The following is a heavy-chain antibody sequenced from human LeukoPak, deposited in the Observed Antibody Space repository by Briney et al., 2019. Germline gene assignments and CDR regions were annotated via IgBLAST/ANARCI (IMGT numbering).Heavy chain of an antibody. CDR1: GGSISSGSYY. J-gene: IGHJ3*02. V-gene: IGHV4-61*02. Sequence: SQTLSLTCTVSGGSISSGSYYWSWIRQPAGKGLEWIGRIYTSGSTNYNPSLKSRVTISVDTSKNQFSLKLSSVTAADTAVYYCARFDVMVRGVMPAFDIWGQGTMVTVSS. CDR3: ARFDVMVRGVMPAFDI. CDR2: IYTSGST. D-gene: IGHD3-10*01.